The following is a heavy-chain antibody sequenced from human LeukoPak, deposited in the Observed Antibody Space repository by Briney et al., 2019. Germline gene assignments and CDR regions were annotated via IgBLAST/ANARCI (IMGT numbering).Heavy chain of an antibody. J-gene: IGHJ4*02. CDR2: IYHSGST. V-gene: IGHV4-38-2*02. D-gene: IGHD3-3*01. Sequence: SETLSLTCTVSGYSISSGYYWGWIRQPPGKGLEWIGSIYHSGSTYYNPSLKSRVTISVDTSMNQFSLKLSSVTAADTAVYYCARGTLQAIFGVVWGQGTLVTVSS. CDR3: ARGTLQAIFGVV. CDR1: GYSISSGYY.